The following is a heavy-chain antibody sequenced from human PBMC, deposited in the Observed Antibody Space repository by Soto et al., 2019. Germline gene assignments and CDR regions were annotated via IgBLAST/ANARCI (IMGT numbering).Heavy chain of an antibody. CDR3: AHSRVCSSTSCYDDFDY. V-gene: IGHV2-5*01. CDR1: GFSLSTSGVG. CDR2: IYWNDDK. Sequence: QITLKESGPTLVKPTQTLTLTCTFSGFSLSTSGVGVGWIRQPPGKALEWLALIYWNDDKRCSPSLKSGLTITKDTSKNQVVLTVTNMDPVDTATYYCAHSRVCSSTSCYDDFDYWGQGTLVTVSS. J-gene: IGHJ4*02. D-gene: IGHD2-2*01.